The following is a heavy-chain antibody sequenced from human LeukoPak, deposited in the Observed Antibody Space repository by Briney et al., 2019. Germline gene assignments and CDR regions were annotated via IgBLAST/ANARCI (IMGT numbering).Heavy chain of an antibody. Sequence: GGSLRLSCAASGFTFSSYGMHWVRQAPGKGLEWVAVIWYDGSNKYYADSVKGRFTISRDNSKNTLYLQMNSLRGEDTAVYYCARGGIGNTDNNWFDPWGQGTLVTVSS. J-gene: IGHJ5*02. CDR1: GFTFSSYG. CDR3: ARGGIGNTDNNWFDP. D-gene: IGHD4-23*01. V-gene: IGHV3-33*01. CDR2: IWYDGSNK.